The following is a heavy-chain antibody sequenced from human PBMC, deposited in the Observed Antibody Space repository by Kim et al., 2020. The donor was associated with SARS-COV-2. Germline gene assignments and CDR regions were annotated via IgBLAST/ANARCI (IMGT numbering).Heavy chain of an antibody. D-gene: IGHD4-17*01. CDR2: IYYSGST. Sequence: SETLSLTCTVSGGSISSSSYYWGWIRQPPGKGLEWIGSIYYSGSTYYNPSLKSRVTISVDTSKNQFSLKLSPVTAADTAVYYCARHATIFYGDYVYYYYG. CDR3: ARHATIFYGDYVYYYYG. CDR1: GGSISSSSYY. V-gene: IGHV4-39*01. J-gene: IGHJ6*01.